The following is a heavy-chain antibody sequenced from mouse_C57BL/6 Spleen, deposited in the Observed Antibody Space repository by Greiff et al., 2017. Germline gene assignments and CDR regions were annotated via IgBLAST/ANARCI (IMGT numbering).Heavy chain of an antibody. V-gene: IGHV1-52*01. J-gene: IGHJ3*01. D-gene: IGHD2-2*01. Sequence: QVQLQQPGAELVRPGSSVKLSCKASGYTFTSYWMHWVKQRPIQGLEWIGNIDPSDSETHYNQKFKDKATLTVDKSSSTAYLQLSSLTSEDSAVYYCARVGTMVTPFAYRGQGTLVTVSA. CDR1: GYTFTSYW. CDR3: ARVGTMVTPFAY. CDR2: IDPSDSET.